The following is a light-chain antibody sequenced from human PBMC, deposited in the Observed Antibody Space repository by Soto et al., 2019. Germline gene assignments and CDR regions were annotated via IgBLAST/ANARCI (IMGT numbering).Light chain of an antibody. CDR3: SSYTSSSTLV. CDR2: DVS. V-gene: IGLV2-14*01. J-gene: IGLJ2*01. Sequence: QSALTQPASASGSPGQSITISCTGTSSDVGGYNYVSWYQQHPGKAPKLMIYDVSNRPSGVSNRFSGSKSGNTASLTISGLQDEDDSDYYCSSYTSSSTLVFGGGTKLTVL. CDR1: SSDVGGYNY.